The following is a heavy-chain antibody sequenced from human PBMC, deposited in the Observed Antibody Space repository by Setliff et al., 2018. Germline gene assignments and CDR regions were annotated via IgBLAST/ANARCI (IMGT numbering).Heavy chain of an antibody. CDR2: IYPGDYDT. CDR3: ARLTMTTVTDNVDY. D-gene: IGHD4-17*01. Sequence: PGESLKISCKGSGYSFITYWIGWVRQMPGKGLEWMGIIYPGDYDTRYSPSFQGQVTISADKSISTAYLQWSSLKASDTAMYYCARLTMTTVTDNVDYWGQGTLVTVSS. V-gene: IGHV5-51*01. J-gene: IGHJ4*02. CDR1: GYSFITYW.